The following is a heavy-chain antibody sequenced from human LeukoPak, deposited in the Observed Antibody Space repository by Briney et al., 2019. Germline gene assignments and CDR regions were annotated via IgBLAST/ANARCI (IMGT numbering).Heavy chain of an antibody. V-gene: IGHV3-7*01. CDR2: IKPDGSEK. CDR1: GFTFSNSW. D-gene: IGHD3-22*01. Sequence: GGSLRLSCAASGFTFSNSWMSWVRQAPGKGLEWVANIKPDGSEKYYVDSVKARFTISRDSAKNSLFLEMNSLRVEDTAVYYCAKGARPNSGYSSSGYWGQGTLVNVSS. CDR3: AKGARPNSGYSSSGY. J-gene: IGHJ4*02.